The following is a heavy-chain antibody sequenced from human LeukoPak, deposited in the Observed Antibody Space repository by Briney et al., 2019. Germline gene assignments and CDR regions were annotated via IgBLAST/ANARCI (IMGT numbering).Heavy chain of an antibody. CDR2: IDPSDSYT. CDR3: ASPVSAYGDYLDY. V-gene: IGHV5-10-1*01. D-gene: IGHD4-17*01. Sequence: GESLMLPCQGSGYHFTSYWIIWVRPMPRKGLEWMGRIDPSDSYTNYSPSLQGHVSISADKSISTAFLRWSSLQASDTAVYYCASPVSAYGDYLDYWGQGTLVTVSS. CDR1: GYHFTSYW. J-gene: IGHJ4*02.